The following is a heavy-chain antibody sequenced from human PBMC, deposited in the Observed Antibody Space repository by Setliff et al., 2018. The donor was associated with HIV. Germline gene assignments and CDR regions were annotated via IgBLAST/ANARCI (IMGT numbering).Heavy chain of an antibody. V-gene: IGHV4-38-2*01. D-gene: IGHD6-19*01. Sequence: SETLSLTCAASGYSINSGFSRAWIRQPPGQGPQWIGSIYQSGSIYYNPSLQSRVTISVDSSKNQFSLNLFSVTAAGTAVYYCARPRRVRSRAWYWFDIWGQGTLVTVSS. CDR2: IYQSGSI. CDR3: ARPRRVRSRAWYWFDI. CDR1: GYSINSGFS. J-gene: IGHJ5*02.